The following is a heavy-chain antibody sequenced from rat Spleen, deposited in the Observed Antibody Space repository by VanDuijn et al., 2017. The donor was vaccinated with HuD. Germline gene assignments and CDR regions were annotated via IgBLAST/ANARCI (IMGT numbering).Heavy chain of an antibody. V-gene: IGHV2-13*01. J-gene: IGHJ3*01. Sequence: QVQLKESGPGLVQPSQTLSLTCTVSGFSLRNYGLIWVRQPPGKGLEWMGVIWGNGDTNYGSALKSRLSISRDTSKSQVFLKMSSLQTEDTAMYFCARWKYTTDWFAYWGQGTLVTVSS. CDR2: IWGNGDT. D-gene: IGHD1-6*01. CDR3: ARWKYTTDWFAY. CDR1: GFSLRNYG.